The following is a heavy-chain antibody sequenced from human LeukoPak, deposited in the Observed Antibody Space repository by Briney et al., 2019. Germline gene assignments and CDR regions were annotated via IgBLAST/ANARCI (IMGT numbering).Heavy chain of an antibody. J-gene: IGHJ4*02. CDR3: ARDSSGWYRGSSNFDC. CDR1: QYIFTHYN. CDR2: INPKTGGT. Sequence: ASVKVSCKASQYIFTHYNMHWVRQAPGQGLEWMGWINPKTGGTNYAQKFQGRVTVTRDTSISTAYLELSRLTFDDTAIYYCARDSSGWYRGSSNFDCWGQGTLVTVSS. V-gene: IGHV1-2*02. D-gene: IGHD6-19*01.